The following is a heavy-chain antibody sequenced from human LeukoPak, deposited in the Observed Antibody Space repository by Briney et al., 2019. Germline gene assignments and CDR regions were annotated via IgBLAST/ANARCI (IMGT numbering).Heavy chain of an antibody. J-gene: IGHJ4*02. V-gene: IGHV4-30-2*01. CDR2: IYHSGST. CDR1: GGSISSGGYY. Sequence: SETLSLTCTVSGGSISSGGYYWSWLRQPPGKGLEWIGYIYHSGSTYYNPSLKSRVTISVDRSKNQFSLKLSSVTAADTAVYYCARVLAARPGYYFDYWGQGTLVTVSS. CDR3: ARVLAARPGYYFDY. D-gene: IGHD6-6*01.